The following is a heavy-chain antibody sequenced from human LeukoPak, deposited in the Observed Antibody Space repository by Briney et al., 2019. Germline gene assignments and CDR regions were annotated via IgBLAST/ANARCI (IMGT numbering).Heavy chain of an antibody. CDR1: GFTFTDYY. CDR2: ISTTSTYT. V-gene: IGHV3-11*06. D-gene: IGHD6-6*01. Sequence: GGSLRLSCAASGFTFTDYYMTWIRQAPGKGLEWLSYISTTSTYTNYADSVKGRFTISRDNANNSLSLQVDSLRAEDTAVYYCARIKGYSSSPFDHWGQGILVTVSS. CDR3: ARIKGYSSSPFDH. J-gene: IGHJ4*02.